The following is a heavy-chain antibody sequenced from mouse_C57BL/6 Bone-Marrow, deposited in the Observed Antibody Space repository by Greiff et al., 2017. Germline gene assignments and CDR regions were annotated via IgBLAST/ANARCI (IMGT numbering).Heavy chain of an antibody. J-gene: IGHJ3*01. CDR2: IHPNSGST. D-gene: IGHD1-1*01. CDR1: GYTFTSYW. Sequence: QVQLQQPGAELVKPGASVTLSCKASGYTFTSYWMHWVKQRPGQGLEWIGMIHPNSGSTNYNENFKSKATLTVDKSSSTAYMQLSSLTSEDSAVYYCASYYYGPFFAYWGQGTLVTVSA. V-gene: IGHV1-64*01. CDR3: ASYYYGPFFAY.